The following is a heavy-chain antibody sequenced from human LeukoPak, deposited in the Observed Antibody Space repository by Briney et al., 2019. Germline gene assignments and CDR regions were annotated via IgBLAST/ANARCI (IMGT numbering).Heavy chain of an antibody. D-gene: IGHD6-13*01. V-gene: IGHV3-48*03. J-gene: IGHJ4*02. CDR2: ISSSDSTI. CDR1: GFTFSRYE. CDR3: ARDSGISWYYFDY. Sequence: SGGSLRLSCAASGFTFSRYEMNWVRQAPGKGLEWVSYISSSDSTIYYADFVKGRFTISRDNAKNSLYLQMNSLTAEDTAIYYCARDSGISWYYFDYWGQGTLVTVSS.